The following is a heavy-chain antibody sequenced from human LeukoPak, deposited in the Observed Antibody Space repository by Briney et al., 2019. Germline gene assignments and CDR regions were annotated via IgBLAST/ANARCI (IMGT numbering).Heavy chain of an antibody. D-gene: IGHD3-10*01. Sequence: TSETLSLTCAVSGGSISSSNWWSGVRPPPGKGLEWIGEIYHSGSTNYNPSLKSRVTISVDKSKNQFSLKLSSVTAADTAVYYCARAVGFGELSSCFDPWGQGTLVTVSS. CDR3: ARAVGFGELSSCFDP. CDR1: GGSISSSNW. V-gene: IGHV4-4*02. CDR2: IYHSGST. J-gene: IGHJ5*02.